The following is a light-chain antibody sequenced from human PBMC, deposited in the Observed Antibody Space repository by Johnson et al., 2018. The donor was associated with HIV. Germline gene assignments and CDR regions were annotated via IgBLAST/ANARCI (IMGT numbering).Light chain of an antibody. CDR1: SSNIGNNY. CDR2: ENN. CDR3: GTWDNSLSTGAV. V-gene: IGLV1-51*02. Sequence: QLVLSQPPSVSAAPGQKVTISCSGSSSNIGNNYVSWYQQLPGTAPKLLIYENNKRPSGIPDRFSGSKSGTSATLGIAVLQTGDEADYYCGTWDNSLSTGAVFGTGTKVTVL. J-gene: IGLJ1*01.